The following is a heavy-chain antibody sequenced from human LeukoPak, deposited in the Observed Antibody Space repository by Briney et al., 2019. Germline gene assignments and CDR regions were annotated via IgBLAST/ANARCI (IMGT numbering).Heavy chain of an antibody. V-gene: IGHV3-23*01. Sequence: GGSLRLSCAVSGITLSNYGMTWARQAPGKGLEWVAGISDTGGRTNYADSVKGRFTISRDNPKNTLYLQMNSLRAEDTAVYFCAKRGVVIRVILVGFHKEAYYFDSWGQGALVTVSS. J-gene: IGHJ4*02. CDR3: AKRGVVIRVILVGFHKEAYYFDS. CDR2: ISDTGGRT. CDR1: GITLSNYG. D-gene: IGHD3-22*01.